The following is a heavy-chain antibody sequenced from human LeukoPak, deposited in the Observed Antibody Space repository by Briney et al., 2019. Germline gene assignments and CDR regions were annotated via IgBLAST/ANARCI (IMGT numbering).Heavy chain of an antibody. V-gene: IGHV1-69*04. CDR2: IIPILGIA. J-gene: IGHJ4*02. CDR3: ARVGPSFYDYVWGTYRPPFEN. CDR1: GGTFSSYA. Sequence: ASVKVSCKASGGTFSSYAISWVRQAPGQGLEWMGRIIPILGIANYAQKFQGRVTITADKSTSTAYMELSSLRSEDTAVYYCARVGPSFYDYVWGTYRPPFENWGQGTLVTVSS. D-gene: IGHD3-16*02.